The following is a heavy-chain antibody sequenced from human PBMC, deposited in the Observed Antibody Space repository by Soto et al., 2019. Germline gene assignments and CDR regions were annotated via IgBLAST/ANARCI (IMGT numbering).Heavy chain of an antibody. CDR1: GGSISSYC. Sequence: PSETLSLTCTVSGGSISSYCWSWIRQPPGKGLEWIGYIYYSGSTNYNPSLKSRVAISVDTSKNQFSLKLSSVTAADTAVYYCARGGRGLQYFFQPNREDWFDPWGQGTLVTVSS. D-gene: IGHD4-4*01. J-gene: IGHJ5*02. V-gene: IGHV4-59*08. CDR3: ARGGRGLQYFFQPNREDWFDP. CDR2: IYYSGST.